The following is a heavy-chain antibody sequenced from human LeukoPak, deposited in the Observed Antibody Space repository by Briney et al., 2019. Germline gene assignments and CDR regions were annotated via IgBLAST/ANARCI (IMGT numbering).Heavy chain of an antibody. J-gene: IGHJ4*02. CDR1: GFTFNKYV. V-gene: IGHV3-64D*06. CDR3: VKGEVCGYKKRGVDY. D-gene: IGHD5-18*01. Sequence: GGSLRLSCSASGFTFNKYVMHWVRQAPDKGLEYVSGVSNNGESTCYADSVKGRFTISRDNSKNTLYLQMSSLRPEDTAAYYCVKGEVCGYKKRGVDYWGQGTLVTVSS. CDR2: VSNNGEST.